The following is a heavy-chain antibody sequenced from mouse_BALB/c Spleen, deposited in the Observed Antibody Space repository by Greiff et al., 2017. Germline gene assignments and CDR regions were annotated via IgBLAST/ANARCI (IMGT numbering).Heavy chain of an antibody. V-gene: IGHV1-54*01. J-gene: IGHJ4*01. CDR3: AIYYGNCYAMDY. CDR2: INPGSGGT. D-gene: IGHD2-1*01. Sequence: QVQLQQSGAELVRPGTSVKVSCKASGYAFTNYLIEWVKQRPGQGLEWIGVINPGSGGTNYNEKFKGKATLTADKSSSTAYMQLSSLTSDDSAVYFCAIYYGNCYAMDYWGQGTSVTVSS. CDR1: GYAFTNYL.